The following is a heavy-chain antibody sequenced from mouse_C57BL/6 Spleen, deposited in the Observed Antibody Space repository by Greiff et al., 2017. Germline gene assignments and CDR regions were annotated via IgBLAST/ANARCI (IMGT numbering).Heavy chain of an antibody. D-gene: IGHD3-2*01. CDR3: AREDKYYYAMDY. CDR1: GFTFSDYG. Sequence: EVQLQQSGGGLVKPGGSLKLSCAASGFTFSDYGMHWVRQAPEKGLEWVAYISSGSSTIYYADTVKGRFTISRDNAKNTLFLQMTSLRSEDTAMYYCAREDKYYYAMDYWGQGTSVTVSS. V-gene: IGHV5-17*01. CDR2: ISSGSSTI. J-gene: IGHJ4*01.